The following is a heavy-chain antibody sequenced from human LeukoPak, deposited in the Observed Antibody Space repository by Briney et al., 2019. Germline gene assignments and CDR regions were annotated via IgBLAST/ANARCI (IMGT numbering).Heavy chain of an antibody. V-gene: IGHV4-59*08. CDR3: ARLGEVSSSWDQYGMDV. Sequence: SETLSLTCTVSGGSISRYYWSWIRQPPGKGLEWIGYIYYSGSTNYNPSLKSRVTISEDTSKKKFSLKVSSVTSSDATAYYCARLGEVSSSWDQYGMDVWGQGTTVTVSS. J-gene: IGHJ6*02. D-gene: IGHD6-13*01. CDR1: GGSISRYY. CDR2: IYYSGST.